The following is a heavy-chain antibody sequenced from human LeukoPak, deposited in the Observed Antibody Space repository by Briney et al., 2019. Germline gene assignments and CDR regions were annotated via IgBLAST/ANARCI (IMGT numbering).Heavy chain of an antibody. V-gene: IGHV3-21*01. CDR3: ARKRGYSYGQLDY. CDR2: ISSSSSYI. CDR1: GFTFSSYS. D-gene: IGHD5-18*01. Sequence: GGSLRLSCAASGFTFSSYSMNWVRQAPGKGLEWVSSISSSSSYIYYADSVKGRFTISRDNAKNSLYLQMNSLRAEDTAVYYCARKRGYSYGQLDYWGQGTLVTVSS. J-gene: IGHJ4*02.